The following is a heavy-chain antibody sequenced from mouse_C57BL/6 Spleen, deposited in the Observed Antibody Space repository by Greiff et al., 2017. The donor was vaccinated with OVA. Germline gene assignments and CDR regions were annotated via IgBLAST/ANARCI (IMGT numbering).Heavy chain of an antibody. J-gene: IGHJ3*01. CDR2: IDPENGDT. Sequence: EVKLMESGAELVRPGASVKLSCTASGFNIKDDYMHWVKQRPEQGLEWIGWIDPENGDTEYASKFQGKATITADTSSNTAYLQLSSLTSEDTAVYYCTTGNSWFAYWGQGTLVTVSA. CDR1: GFNIKDDY. CDR3: TTGNSWFAY. V-gene: IGHV14-4*01. D-gene: IGHD2-1*01.